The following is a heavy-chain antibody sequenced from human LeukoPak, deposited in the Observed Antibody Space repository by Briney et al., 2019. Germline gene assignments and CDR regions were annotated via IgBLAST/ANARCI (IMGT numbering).Heavy chain of an antibody. V-gene: IGHV4-59*01. Sequence: SETLSLTCTVSGGSISSYYWSWIRQPPGKGLEWIGYIYYSGSTNYNPSLKSRVTISVDTSKNQFSLKLSSVTAADTAVYYCARQGEYCSSTSCCYNWFDPWGQGTLVTVSS. CDR3: ARQGEYCSSTSCCYNWFDP. D-gene: IGHD2-2*01. CDR1: GGSISSYY. J-gene: IGHJ5*02. CDR2: IYYSGST.